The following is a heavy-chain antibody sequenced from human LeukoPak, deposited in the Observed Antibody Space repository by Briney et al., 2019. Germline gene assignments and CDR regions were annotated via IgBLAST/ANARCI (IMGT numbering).Heavy chain of an antibody. CDR2: IYHSGST. CDR1: GGSISSGSYY. V-gene: IGHV4-39*07. J-gene: IGHJ4*02. D-gene: IGHD2-2*01. CDR3: ARSYCSSTSCYEVYYFDY. Sequence: SETLSLTCTVSGGSISSGSYYWSWIRQPPGKGLEWIGSIYHSGSTYYNPSLKSRVTISVDTSKNQFSLKLSSVTAADTAVYYCARSYCSSTSCYEVYYFDYWGQGTLVTVSS.